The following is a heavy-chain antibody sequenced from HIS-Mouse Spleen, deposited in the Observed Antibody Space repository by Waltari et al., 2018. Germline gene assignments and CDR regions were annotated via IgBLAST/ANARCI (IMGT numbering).Heavy chain of an antibody. D-gene: IGHD6-6*01. J-gene: IGHJ3*02. Sequence: QVQLVQSGAEVKKPGASVKVSCKASGYTFTGYYMPWVRQAPGQGLEWMGWINPNSGGTNYAQKFQGRVTMTRDTSISTAYMELSRLRSDDTAVYYCARDGRIAARPFFDAFDIWGQGTMVTVSS. CDR3: ARDGRIAARPFFDAFDI. V-gene: IGHV1-2*02. CDR1: GYTFTGYY. CDR2: INPNSGGT.